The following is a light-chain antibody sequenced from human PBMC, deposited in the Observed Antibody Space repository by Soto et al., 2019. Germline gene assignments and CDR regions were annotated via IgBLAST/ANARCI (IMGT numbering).Light chain of an antibody. CDR2: KAS. J-gene: IGKJ1*01. V-gene: IGKV1-5*03. Sequence: DIQMTQSPSTLSGSVGDRVTITCRPSQTISSWLAWYQQKPGKAPKLLIYKASTLKSGGTSRISGSGSGTEFTLTISSLQPDDFATYYCQHYNSYSEAFGQGTKVDIK. CDR3: QHYNSYSEA. CDR1: QTISSW.